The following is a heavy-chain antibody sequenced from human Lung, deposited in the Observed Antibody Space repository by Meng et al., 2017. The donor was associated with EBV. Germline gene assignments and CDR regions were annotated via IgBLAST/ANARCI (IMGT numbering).Heavy chain of an antibody. CDR1: GFLFRSYN. J-gene: IGHJ4*02. CDR3: AGSGSMGY. Sequence: EVRLVESGGXLVKPWVSLRLSCAASGFLFRSYNMNWVRQAPGKGPEWVSSISSSSNYIYYADSVRGRFIISRDNANNSLYLQMNTLRADDTAVYYCAGSGSMGYWGQGTLVTVSS. D-gene: IGHD5-12*01. V-gene: IGHV3-21*01. CDR2: ISSSSNYI.